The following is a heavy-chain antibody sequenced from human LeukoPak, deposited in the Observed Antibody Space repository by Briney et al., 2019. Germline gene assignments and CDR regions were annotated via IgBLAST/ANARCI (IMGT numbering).Heavy chain of an antibody. CDR2: ISSKSRYI. CDR3: AKDLSVLVRFGESSRERWFDP. J-gene: IGHJ5*02. V-gene: IGHV3-21*01. D-gene: IGHD3-10*01. Sequence: GGSLRLSCVVSGFTFSSYSINWVRQAPGKGLEWVSSISSKSRYIYYADSVKGRFTISRDNAKNSLSLQMNSLRAEDTAVYYCAKDLSVLVRFGESSRERWFDPWGQGTLVTVSS. CDR1: GFTFSSYS.